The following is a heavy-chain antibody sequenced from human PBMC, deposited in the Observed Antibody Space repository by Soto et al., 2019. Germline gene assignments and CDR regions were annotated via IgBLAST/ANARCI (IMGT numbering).Heavy chain of an antibody. Sequence: GGSLRLSCAASGFTFSSYEMNWVRQAPGKGLEWVSYISSSGSTIYYADSVKGRFTISRDNAKNSLYLQMNGLGAEDTAVYYCARGTEWGDYQYYYYGMDVWGQGTTVTVSS. CDR3: ARGTEWGDYQYYYYGMDV. D-gene: IGHD4-17*01. CDR1: GFTFSSYE. J-gene: IGHJ6*02. V-gene: IGHV3-48*03. CDR2: ISSSGSTI.